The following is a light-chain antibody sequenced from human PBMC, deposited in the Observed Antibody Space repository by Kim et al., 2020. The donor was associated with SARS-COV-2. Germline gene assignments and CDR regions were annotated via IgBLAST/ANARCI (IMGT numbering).Light chain of an antibody. Sequence: EIVLTQSPGTLSLSPGERATLSCRASESINSNYLAWYQQKPGQAPMLLIYATSSRATGIPDRFSGSGSGTDFSLTISRLEPEDFAHYYCHHYGSSPRTFGQGTKVDIK. CDR3: HHYGSSPRT. CDR2: ATS. CDR1: ESINSNY. V-gene: IGKV3-20*01. J-gene: IGKJ1*01.